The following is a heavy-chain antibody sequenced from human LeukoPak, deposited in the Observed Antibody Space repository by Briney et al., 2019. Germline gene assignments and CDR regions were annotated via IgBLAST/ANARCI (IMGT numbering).Heavy chain of an antibody. CDR3: AREAPRIGGNPRPFDF. V-gene: IGHV1-2*02. CDR2: INPNSGGT. Sequence: ASVKVSCKASGNTFTGYYMHWVRQAPGQGLEWMGWINPNSGGTNYAQKFQGRVTMTRDTSISTAYMELSRLRSDDTAVYYCAREAPRIGGNPRPFDFWGQGTLVTVSS. CDR1: GNTFTGYY. J-gene: IGHJ4*02. D-gene: IGHD4-23*01.